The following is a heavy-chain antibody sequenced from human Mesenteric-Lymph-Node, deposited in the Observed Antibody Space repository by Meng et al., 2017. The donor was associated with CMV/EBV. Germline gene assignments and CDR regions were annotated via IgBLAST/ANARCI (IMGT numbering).Heavy chain of an antibody. D-gene: IGHD3-10*01. V-gene: IGHV4-39*07. CDR2: IYYSGGT. CDR1: GGSIYSSSYY. J-gene: IGHJ6*02. CDR3: ARGSPYGV. Sequence: SETLSLTCTGSGGSIYSSSYYWGWIRQPPGKGLDYIGSIYYSGGTYYNPSLKGRVAISVDTSKNQFSLKVSSVTAADTAVYYCARGSPYGVWGQGTTVTVSS.